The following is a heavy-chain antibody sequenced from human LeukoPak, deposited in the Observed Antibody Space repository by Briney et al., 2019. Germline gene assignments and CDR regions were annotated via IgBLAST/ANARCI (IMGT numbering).Heavy chain of an antibody. J-gene: IGHJ3*02. D-gene: IGHD1-26*01. CDR3: AKGGVFQRPIPFDI. Sequence: PGGSLRLSCVASGFTFSSYSMNWVRQAPGKGLEWVSNIISSSGSSMYYADSVRGRFTISRDNAKNSLYLQMNSLRAEDTAVYYCAKGGVFQRPIPFDIWGQGTMVTVSS. CDR2: IISSSGSSM. V-gene: IGHV3-48*04. CDR1: GFTFSSYS.